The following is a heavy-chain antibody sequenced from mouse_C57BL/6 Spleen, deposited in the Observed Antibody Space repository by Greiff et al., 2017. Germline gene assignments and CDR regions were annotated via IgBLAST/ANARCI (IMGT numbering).Heavy chain of an antibody. J-gene: IGHJ3*01. CDR3: ARRYGSSSAWFAY. V-gene: IGHV1-55*01. D-gene: IGHD1-1*01. CDR1: GYTFTSYW. CDR2: IYPGSGST. Sequence: VQLQQPGAELVKPGASVKMSCKASGYTFTSYWITWVKQRPGQGLEWIGDIYPGSGSTYYNEKFKSKATLTVDPSASTAYMQLSSLPSADAAVYYCARRYGSSSAWFAYWGQGTLVTVSA.